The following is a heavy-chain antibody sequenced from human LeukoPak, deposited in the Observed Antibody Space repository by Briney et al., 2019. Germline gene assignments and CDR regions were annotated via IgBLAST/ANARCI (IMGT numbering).Heavy chain of an antibody. V-gene: IGHV1-18*01. CDR3: ARNRLVEGSRFLEWLNPMAV. CDR1: GYTFTNYG. CDR2: ISAYNANT. D-gene: IGHD3-3*01. Sequence: ASVKVSCKASGYTFTNYGISWVRQAPGQGLEWMGWISAYNANTNYAQKLQGRVTMTTDTSTSTAYMELRSLRSDDTAVFYCARNRLVEGSRFLEWLNPMAVWGKGTTVTVSS. J-gene: IGHJ6*03.